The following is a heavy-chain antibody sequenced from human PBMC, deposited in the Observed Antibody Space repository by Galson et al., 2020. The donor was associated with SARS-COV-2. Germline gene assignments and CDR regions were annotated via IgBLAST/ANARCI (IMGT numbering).Heavy chain of an antibody. V-gene: IGHV3-43D*03. CDR3: AKGLSAMAMITFGGVIAPFDY. D-gene: IGHD3-16*02. Sequence: GGSLRLSCAASGFTFDDSAMHWVRQAPGKGLEWVSLISWDGGSTYYADSVKGRFTISRDNSKNSLYLQMNSLRAEDTALYYCAKGLSAMAMITFGGVIAPFDYWGQGTLVTVSS. CDR2: ISWDGGST. CDR1: GFTFDDSA. J-gene: IGHJ4*02.